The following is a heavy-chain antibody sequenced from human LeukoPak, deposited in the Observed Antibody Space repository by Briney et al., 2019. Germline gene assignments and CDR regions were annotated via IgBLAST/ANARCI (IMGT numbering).Heavy chain of an antibody. V-gene: IGHV1-18*01. CDR1: GYTFTSYG. CDR2: ISAYNGNT. Sequence: ASVKVSCKASGYTFTSYGISWVRQAPGQGLEWMGWISAYNGNTNYAQKLQGRVTMTTDTSTSTAYMELRSLRSDDTAVYYRARDLRIQLWGYYYYYMDVWGKGTTVTVSS. CDR3: ARDLRIQLWGYYYYYMDV. D-gene: IGHD5-18*01. J-gene: IGHJ6*03.